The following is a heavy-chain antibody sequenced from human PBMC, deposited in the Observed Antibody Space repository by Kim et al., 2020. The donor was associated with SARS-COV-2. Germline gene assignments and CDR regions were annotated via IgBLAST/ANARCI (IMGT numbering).Heavy chain of an antibody. Sequence: GGSLRLSCAASGFTFSSYGMHWVRQAPGKGLEWVAVISYDGSNKYYADSVKGRFTISRDNSKNTLYLQMNSLRAEDTAVYYCAKGDYCSGGSCYSGIFDPWGQGTLVTVSS. D-gene: IGHD2-15*01. CDR2: ISYDGSNK. J-gene: IGHJ5*02. CDR3: AKGDYCSGGSCYSGIFDP. V-gene: IGHV3-30*18. CDR1: GFTFSSYG.